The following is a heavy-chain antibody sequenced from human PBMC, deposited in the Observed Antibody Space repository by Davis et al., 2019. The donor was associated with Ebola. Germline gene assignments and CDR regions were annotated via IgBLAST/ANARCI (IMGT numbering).Heavy chain of an antibody. CDR2: INPNSGGT. Sequence: ASVKVSCKASGYTFTGYYMHWVRQAPGQGLEWMGRINPNSGGTNYAQKFQGRVTMTRDTSISTAYMELSRLRSDDTAVYYCARVGYYDILSNNWFDPWGQGTLVTVSS. CDR1: GYTFTGYY. V-gene: IGHV1-2*06. D-gene: IGHD3-9*01. J-gene: IGHJ5*02. CDR3: ARVGYYDILSNNWFDP.